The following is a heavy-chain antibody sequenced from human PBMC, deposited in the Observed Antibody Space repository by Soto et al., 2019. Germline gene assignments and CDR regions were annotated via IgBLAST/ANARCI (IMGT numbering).Heavy chain of an antibody. V-gene: IGHV3-21*01. CDR1: GFTFSSYS. J-gene: IGHJ4*02. CDR3: AIQTYYYDSSGYSPLDY. Sequence: GGSLRLSCAASGFTFSSYSMNWVRQAPGKGLEWVSSISSSSSYIYYADSVKGRFTISRDNAKNSLYLQMNSLRAEDTAVYYCAIQTYYYDSSGYSPLDYWGQGTLVTVSS. D-gene: IGHD3-22*01. CDR2: ISSSSSYI.